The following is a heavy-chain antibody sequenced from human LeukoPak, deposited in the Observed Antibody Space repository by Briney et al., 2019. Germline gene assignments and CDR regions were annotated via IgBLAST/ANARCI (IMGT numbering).Heavy chain of an antibody. CDR2: INSDVGST. D-gene: IGHD1-26*01. CDR3: ARDLKSFYSMDV. J-gene: IGHJ6*02. Sequence: PVGSLRLSSAASGFTFSSHSMHCGRQTPGKGLVWVSRINSDVGSTSYADSLRVGFTISRDNAKNTLYLQMNSLRAEDTAVFYCARDLKSFYSMDVWGQGTTVTVSS. V-gene: IGHV3-74*01. CDR1: GFTFSSHS.